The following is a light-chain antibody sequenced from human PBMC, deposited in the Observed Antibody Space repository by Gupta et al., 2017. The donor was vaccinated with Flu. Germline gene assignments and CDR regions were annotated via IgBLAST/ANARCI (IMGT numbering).Light chain of an antibody. V-gene: IGLV2-11*01. CDR1: SSDVGAYNY. J-gene: IGLJ3*02. Sequence: QSALTQPRSVSGSLGQSVTISCTGTSSDVGAYNYVSWYQHHPGKAPKVMIYDVTKRPSGVPDRFSGSQSGSAASLTISGLQAEDEGDYYCCSYAGRPPWVFGGGTKLTVL. CDR3: CSYAGRPPWV. CDR2: DVT.